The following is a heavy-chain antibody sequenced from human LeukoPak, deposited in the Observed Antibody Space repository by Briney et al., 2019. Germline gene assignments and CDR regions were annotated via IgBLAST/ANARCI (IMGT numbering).Heavy chain of an antibody. J-gene: IGHJ4*02. D-gene: IGHD3-10*01. CDR3: ARDKLYVEYYFEY. CDR1: GYSFSTYS. CDR2: ISTDNGNT. V-gene: IGHV1-18*01. Sequence: ASVKVSCKASGYSFSTYSISWVRQAPGQGLEWMGWISTDNGNTNYAQKFQGRVTMTTDTSTSTVYMELRSLRFDDTAVYYCARDKLYVEYYFEYWGKGTPVTVSS.